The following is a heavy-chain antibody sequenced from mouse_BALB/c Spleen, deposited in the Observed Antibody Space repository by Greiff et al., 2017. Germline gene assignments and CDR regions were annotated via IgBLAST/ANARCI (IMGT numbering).Heavy chain of an antibody. V-gene: IGHV1-87*01. CDR1: GYTFTSYW. CDR3: AREGGD. J-gene: IGHJ2*01. CDR2: IYPGDGDT. Sequence: VKLQESGAELARPGASVKLSCKASGYTFTSYWMQWVKQRPGQGLEWIGAIYPGDGDTRYTQKFKGKATLTADKSSSTAYMQLSSLASEDSAVYYCAREGGDWGQGTTLTVSS.